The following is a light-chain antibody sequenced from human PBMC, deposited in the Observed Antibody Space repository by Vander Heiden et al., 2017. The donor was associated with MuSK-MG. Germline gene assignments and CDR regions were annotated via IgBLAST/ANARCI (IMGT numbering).Light chain of an antibody. J-gene: IGKJ1*01. CDR2: DAS. CDR3: QQRSTWPWWT. Sequence: EIVLTQSQATLSLSPGDRATLSCRASQSVSRYLAWYQQKPGQAPRLLIYDASNRATGIPARCSGSGSGTDFTLTISSLEPEDFAVYYCQQRSTWPWWTFGHGTKVEIK. V-gene: IGKV3-11*01. CDR1: QSVSRY.